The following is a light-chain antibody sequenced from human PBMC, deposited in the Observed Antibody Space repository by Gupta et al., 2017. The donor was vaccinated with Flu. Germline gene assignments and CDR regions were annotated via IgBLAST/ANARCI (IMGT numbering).Light chain of an antibody. Sequence: EAILTQSPATLSLSPGESAVLSCRASQSVSPSLAWYQQKPGQAPRLLMYDGSRRDAGIPARFSGSGCGKDFPLTISTREPEDFAVYYCQQRSDLPMYTFGQGTKLDIK. J-gene: IGKJ2*01. V-gene: IGKV3-11*01. CDR3: QQRSDLPMYT. CDR1: QSVSPS. CDR2: DGS.